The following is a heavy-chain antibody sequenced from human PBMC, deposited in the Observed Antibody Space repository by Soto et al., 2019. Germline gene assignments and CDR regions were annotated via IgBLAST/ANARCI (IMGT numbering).Heavy chain of an antibody. CDR2: IYYSGST. J-gene: IGHJ6*02. D-gene: IGHD3-16*01. Sequence: QVQLQESGPGLVKPSETLSLTCTVSGGSISSYYWSWIRQSPGKGLECIGYIYYSGSTNYNPSLKSRVTISVDTSKNQFSLKLSSVTAADTAVYYCARGALARMDVWGQGTTVTVSS. CDR3: ARGALARMDV. V-gene: IGHV4-59*01. CDR1: GGSISSYY.